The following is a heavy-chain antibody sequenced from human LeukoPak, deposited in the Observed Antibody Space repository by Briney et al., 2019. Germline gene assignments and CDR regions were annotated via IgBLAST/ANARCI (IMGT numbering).Heavy chain of an antibody. CDR2: ISAYNGNT. D-gene: IGHD4-17*01. J-gene: IGHJ5*02. CDR3: ARAYDYGDYASWFDP. Sequence: ASVKVSCKASGGTFSSYAISWVRQAPGQGLEWMGWISAYNGNTNYAQKLQGRVTMTTDTSTSTAYMELRSLRSDDTAVYYCARAYDYGDYASWFDPWGQGTLVTVSS. CDR1: GGTFSSYA. V-gene: IGHV1-18*01.